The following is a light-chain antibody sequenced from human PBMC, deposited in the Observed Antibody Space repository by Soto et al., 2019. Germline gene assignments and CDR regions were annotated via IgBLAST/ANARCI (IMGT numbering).Light chain of an antibody. J-gene: IGLJ1*01. CDR1: SSDVGTHNF. Sequence: QSALTQPASVSGSPGQSIAMSCTGTSSDVGTHNFVSWYQQHPGKAPKLIIYYVSNRPSGVSDRFFGSKSGNTASLTISGLQAEDEADYYCSSFTTTNTYGFGTGTKVTVL. CDR3: SSFTTTNTYG. V-gene: IGLV2-14*03. CDR2: YVS.